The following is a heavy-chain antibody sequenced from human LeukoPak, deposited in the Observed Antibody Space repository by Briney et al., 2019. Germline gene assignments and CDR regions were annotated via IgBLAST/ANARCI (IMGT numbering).Heavy chain of an antibody. CDR2: IISSGSTI. J-gene: IGHJ4*02. V-gene: IGHV3-48*03. CDR3: ARAVGWLQLQGPNSLDY. D-gene: IGHD5-24*01. Sequence: GSLRLSCAASGFTFSSYEMNWVRQAPGKGLEWVSYIISSGSTIYYADSVKGRFTISRDNAKNSLYLQMNSLRAEDTAVYYCARAVGWLQLQGPNSLDYWGQGTLVTVSS. CDR1: GFTFSSYE.